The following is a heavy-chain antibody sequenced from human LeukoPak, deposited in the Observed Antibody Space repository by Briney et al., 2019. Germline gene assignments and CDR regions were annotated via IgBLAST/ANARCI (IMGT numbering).Heavy chain of an antibody. V-gene: IGHV4-59*12. Sequence: PSETLSLTCAVSGGSISNYYWSWIRQPPGKGLEWIGYIYNSATTRYNPSLMSRVTMSVDTSKNQFSLKLSSVTAADTAVYYCARDVGATPYWGQGTLVTVSS. CDR1: GGSISNYY. CDR3: ARDVGATPY. CDR2: IYNSATT. D-gene: IGHD1-26*01. J-gene: IGHJ4*02.